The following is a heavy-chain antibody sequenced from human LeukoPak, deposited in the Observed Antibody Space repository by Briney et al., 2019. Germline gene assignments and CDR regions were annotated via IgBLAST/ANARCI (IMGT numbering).Heavy chain of an antibody. CDR3: ARDDRGIHLDY. V-gene: IGHV6-1*01. Sequence: SQTLSLTCAISGDTFSSNTAAWNWIRQSPSRGLEWLVRTFYRSYWRFDYAISVKTRITIDADTSKNQFSLRLASVTPEDTAVYYCARDDRGIHLDYWGQGTLVTVSS. J-gene: IGHJ4*02. D-gene: IGHD3-16*01. CDR2: TFYRSYWRF. CDR1: GDTFSSNTAA.